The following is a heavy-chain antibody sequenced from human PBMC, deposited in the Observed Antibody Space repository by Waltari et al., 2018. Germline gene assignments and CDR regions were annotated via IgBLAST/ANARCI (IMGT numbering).Heavy chain of an antibody. CDR1: GFTFSSYW. Sequence: EVQLVESGGGLVQPGGSLRLSCAASGFTFSSYWMSWVRPAPGKGLEWVANIKQDGSEKYYVDSVKGRFTISRDNAKNSLYLQMNSLRAEDTAVYYCARDRSAIAARPDDYYYYYMDVWGKGTTVTISS. CDR2: IKQDGSEK. J-gene: IGHJ6*03. V-gene: IGHV3-7*01. CDR3: ARDRSAIAARPDDYYYYYMDV. D-gene: IGHD6-6*01.